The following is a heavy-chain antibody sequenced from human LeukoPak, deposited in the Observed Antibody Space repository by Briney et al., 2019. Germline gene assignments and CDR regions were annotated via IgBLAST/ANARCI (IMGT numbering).Heavy chain of an antibody. D-gene: IGHD3-22*01. V-gene: IGHV3-7*01. CDR2: IKQDGSEK. J-gene: IGHJ3*02. CDR1: GFTFSNYW. Sequence: GGSVRLFCAASGFTFSNYWMSWARQAPGKGLEWVANIKQDGSEKYYVDSVKGRFTIARDNAKNALYLQMDSLRVEDTAVYYCARTVRGIVMPQNAFDIWGQGTKVTVSS. CDR3: ARTVRGIVMPQNAFDI.